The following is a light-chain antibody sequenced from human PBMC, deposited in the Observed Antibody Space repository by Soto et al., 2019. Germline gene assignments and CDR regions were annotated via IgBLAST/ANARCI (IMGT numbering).Light chain of an antibody. J-gene: IGKJ4*01. Sequence: EIVLTQSPATLSLSPGERATLSCMASQNVVNDVVWYHQKRGQAPRLLIYSASNRATGTPARFSGSGSGTDFTLTISSLEPEDFAAYYCQQRSNWPPTFGGGTKVETK. V-gene: IGKV3-11*01. CDR2: SAS. CDR3: QQRSNWPPT. CDR1: QNVVND.